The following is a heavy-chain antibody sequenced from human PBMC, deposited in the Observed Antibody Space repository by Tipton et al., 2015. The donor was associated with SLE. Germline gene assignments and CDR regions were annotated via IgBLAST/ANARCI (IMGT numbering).Heavy chain of an antibody. CDR1: GGSISSGGYY. Sequence: TLSLTCTVSGGSISSGGYYWSWIRQHPGKGLEWIGYIYYSGSTYYNPSLKSRVTISVDTSKNQFSLKLSSVTAADTAVYYCARESGIAAAAPNWFDPWGQGTLVTVSS. V-gene: IGHV4-31*03. CDR2: IYYSGST. CDR3: ARESGIAAAAPNWFDP. D-gene: IGHD6-13*01. J-gene: IGHJ5*02.